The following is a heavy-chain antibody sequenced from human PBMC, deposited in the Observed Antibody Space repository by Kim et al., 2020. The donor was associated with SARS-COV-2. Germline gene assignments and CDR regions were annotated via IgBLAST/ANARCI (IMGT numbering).Heavy chain of an antibody. CDR2: IYYSGST. D-gene: IGHD1-26*01. V-gene: IGHV4-39*01. Sequence: SETLSLTCTVSGGSISSSSYYWGWIRQPPGKGLEWIGSIYYSGSTYYNPSLKSRVTISVDTSKNQFSLKLSSVTAADTAVYYCARRSEPLGYFYYYGKD. CDR1: GGSISSSSYY. J-gene: IGHJ6*01. CDR3: ARRSEPLGYFYYYGKD.